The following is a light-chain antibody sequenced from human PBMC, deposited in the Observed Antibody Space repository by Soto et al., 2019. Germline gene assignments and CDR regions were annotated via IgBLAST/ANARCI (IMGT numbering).Light chain of an antibody. CDR3: QAWDSSTVV. Sequence: SYELTKPPSVSVCPGQTASITCSGDKLGDKYACWYQQKPGQSPVLVIYQDSKRPSGIPERFSGSNSGNTATLTISGTQAMDEADFYCQAWDSSTVVFGGGTKLTVL. CDR2: QDS. J-gene: IGLJ2*01. CDR1: KLGDKY. V-gene: IGLV3-1*01.